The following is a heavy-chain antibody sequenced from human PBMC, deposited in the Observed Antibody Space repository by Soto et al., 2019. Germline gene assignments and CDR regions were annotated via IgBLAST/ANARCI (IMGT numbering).Heavy chain of an antibody. CDR1: GFTFSSYG. V-gene: IGHV3-33*01. CDR2: IEYDGSEK. CDR3: AREVSDPVRLDY. Sequence: LRLSCAASGFTFSSYGMHWVRQPPGKGLEWVAVIEYDGSEKKYVDSVEGRFFISRDNSKNTMYLQMNSLRAEDTAAYFCAREVSDPVRLDYWGQGTLVTVSS. J-gene: IGHJ4*02.